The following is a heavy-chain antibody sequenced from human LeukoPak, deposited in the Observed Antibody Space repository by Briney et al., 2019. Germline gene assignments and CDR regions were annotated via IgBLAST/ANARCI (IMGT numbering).Heavy chain of an antibody. CDR3: ARVSARTTAEYVYS. J-gene: IGHJ4*02. CDR1: PFTIITDS. D-gene: IGHD1-14*01. Sequence: GGSLRLSFAAHPFTIITDSMNTVRQAPGKGLEWISYISGGSGTIYYADSVKGRFTISRDNARNSLYLQLNSLRAEETAVYFWARVSARTTAEYVYSWGQGTLVTVSS. V-gene: IGHV3-48*01. CDR2: ISGGSGTI.